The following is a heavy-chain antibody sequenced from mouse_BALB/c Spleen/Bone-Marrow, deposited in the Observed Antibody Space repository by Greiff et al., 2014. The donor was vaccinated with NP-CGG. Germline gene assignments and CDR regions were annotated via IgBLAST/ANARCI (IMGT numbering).Heavy chain of an antibody. CDR3: ARAYDFLDY. CDR1: GYSFTSYY. D-gene: IGHD2-4*01. CDR2: IDPFNGGT. V-gene: IGHV1S135*01. Sequence: EVKLMESGPELMKPGASVKISCKASGYSFTSYYMHWVKQSHGKSLEWIGYIDPFNGGTSYNQKFKGKATLTVDKSSNTAYMHLSSLTSEDSAVYYCARAYDFLDYWGQGSTRTGSS. J-gene: IGHJ2*01.